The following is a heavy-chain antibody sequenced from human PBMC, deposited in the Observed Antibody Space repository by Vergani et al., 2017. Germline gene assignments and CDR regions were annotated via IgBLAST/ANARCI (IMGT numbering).Heavy chain of an antibody. D-gene: IGHD5-12*01. V-gene: IGHV2-26*01. CDR3: ARIWLQGYYYYGMDV. Sequence: QITLRESGPTLVKPTQTLTLTCTFSGFSLTTGGEGVGWIRQPPGRALEWLAHIFSNDEKSYSTSLKSRLTITKDTSKSQVVLTMTNMDPVDTATYYCARIWLQGYYYYGMDVWGQGTMVTVSS. CDR1: GFSLTTGGEG. J-gene: IGHJ6*02. CDR2: IFSNDEK.